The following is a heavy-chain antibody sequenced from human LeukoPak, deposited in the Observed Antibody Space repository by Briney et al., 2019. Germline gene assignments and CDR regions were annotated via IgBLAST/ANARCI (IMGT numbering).Heavy chain of an antibody. J-gene: IGHJ6*03. CDR3: ASSVDYYYMDV. CDR2: INPSGGST. CDR1: GYTFTSYY. V-gene: IGHV1-46*03. Sequence: ASVKVSCKASGYTFTSYYMQWVRQAPGQGLEWMGIINPSGGSTSDAQKFQGRVTMTRDTATSTVYMELSSLRTEDTAVYYCASSVDYYYMDVWGKGTTVTVSS.